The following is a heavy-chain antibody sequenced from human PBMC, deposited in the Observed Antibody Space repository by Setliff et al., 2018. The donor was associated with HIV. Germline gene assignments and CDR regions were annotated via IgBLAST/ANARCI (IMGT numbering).Heavy chain of an antibody. J-gene: IGHJ4*02. CDR1: GGSLSDYY. CDR3: VFGLRFSPFDN. V-gene: IGHV4-34*01. D-gene: IGHD5-12*01. Sequence: SETLSLTCAVYGGSLSDYYWSWIRQPPGKGLEWLGEIHSSGNTNYSPSLKSRVTISVDTSKNQFSLKLSSVTAADTGLYYCVFGLRFSPFDNWGQGTLVTVSS. CDR2: IHSSGNT.